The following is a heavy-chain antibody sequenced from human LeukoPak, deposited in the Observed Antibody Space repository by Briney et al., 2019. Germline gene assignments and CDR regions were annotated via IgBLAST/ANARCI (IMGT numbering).Heavy chain of an antibody. J-gene: IGHJ4*02. V-gene: IGHV4-34*01. CDR3: AMTAAAGFDY. CDR1: GGSFSGYY. CDR2: INHSGST. Sequence: PSETLSLTCAVYGGSFSGYYWSWIRQPPGKGLEWIGEINHSGSTNYNPSLKSRVTISVDTSKNQFSLKLSSVTAADTAVYYCAMTAAAGFDYWGQGTLVTVSS. D-gene: IGHD6-13*01.